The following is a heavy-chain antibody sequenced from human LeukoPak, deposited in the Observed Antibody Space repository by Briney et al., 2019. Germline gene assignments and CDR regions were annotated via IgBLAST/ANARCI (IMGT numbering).Heavy chain of an antibody. J-gene: IGHJ4*02. D-gene: IGHD6-19*01. CDR2: INHSGST. CDR1: GGSFSGHY. Sequence: SETLSLTCAVYGGSFSGHYWTWIRQPPGKGLEWIGEINHSGSTNYNPSHKSRFTVSVDTSKNQFSLKMRSVTAADTGVYYCARARGAEALDSWGQGTLVTVSS. CDR3: ARARGAEALDS. V-gene: IGHV4-34*01.